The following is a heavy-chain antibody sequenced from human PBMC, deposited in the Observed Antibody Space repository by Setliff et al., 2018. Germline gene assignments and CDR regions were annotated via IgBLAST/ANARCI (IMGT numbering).Heavy chain of an antibody. Sequence: GGSLRLSCAASGLTFNSYAMSWVRQAPGKGLEWVSSVSVSGDNTYYTDSVKGRYTTSRDNSKNTLSLQMSSLRTEDTAIYFCAGQGPIFGSGLIPGFDQWGQGTMVTVSS. CDR3: AGQGPIFGSGLIPGFDQ. D-gene: IGHD3-3*01. CDR2: VSVSGDNT. V-gene: IGHV3-23*01. J-gene: IGHJ4*02. CDR1: GLTFNSYA.